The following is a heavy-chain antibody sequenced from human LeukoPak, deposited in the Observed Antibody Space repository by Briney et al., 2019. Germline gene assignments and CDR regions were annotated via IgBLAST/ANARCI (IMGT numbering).Heavy chain of an antibody. V-gene: IGHV1-2*02. J-gene: IGHJ4*02. D-gene: IGHD1-1*01. CDR3: ARGLFGTTWFDF. Sequence: GASVRVSCKASGYTFGDYYLYWVRQAPGQGLEWVGWLNPRTGVTKYAQQFQGRVSMTRDTSVSTVYMELTSLSSDDTAVYFCARGLFGTTWFDFWGQGTLVTVSS. CDR2: LNPRTGVT. CDR1: GYTFGDYY.